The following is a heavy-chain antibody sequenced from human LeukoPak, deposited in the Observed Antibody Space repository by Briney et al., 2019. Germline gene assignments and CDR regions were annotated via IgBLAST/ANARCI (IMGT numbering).Heavy chain of an antibody. CDR3: ARKAGGGNFYILDY. D-gene: IGHD4-23*01. J-gene: IGHJ4*02. CDR2: ISAYNGNT. Sequence: ASVKVSCKASGYTFTSYGISWVRQAPGQGLEWMGWISAYNGNTNYAQKLQGRVTITADESTSTAYMELSSLKSEDTAVYYCARKAGGGNFYILDYWGQGTLVTVSS. V-gene: IGHV1-18*01. CDR1: GYTFTSYG.